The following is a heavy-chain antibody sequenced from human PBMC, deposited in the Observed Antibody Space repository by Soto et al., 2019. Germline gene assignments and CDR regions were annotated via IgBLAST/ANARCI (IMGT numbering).Heavy chain of an antibody. D-gene: IGHD3-22*01. Sequence: SVKVSCKASGFTFTSSAVQWVRQARGQRLEWIGWIVVGSGNTNYAQKFQERVTITRDMSTSTAYMELSSLRSEDTAVYYCAAVDYDSSGYRPPYYYYGMDVWGQGTTGTVS. V-gene: IGHV1-58*01. CDR2: IVVGSGNT. CDR1: GFTFTSSA. J-gene: IGHJ6*02. CDR3: AAVDYDSSGYRPPYYYYGMDV.